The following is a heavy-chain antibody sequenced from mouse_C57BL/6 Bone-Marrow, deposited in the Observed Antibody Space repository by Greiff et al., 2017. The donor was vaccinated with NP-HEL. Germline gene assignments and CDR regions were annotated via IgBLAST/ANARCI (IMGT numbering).Heavy chain of an antibody. CDR2: IYPGDGDT. CDR3: ARSPYYYGSSYEWFAY. CDR1: GYAFSSSW. Sequence: QVHVKQSGPELVKPGASVKISCKASGYAFSSSWMNWVKQRPGKGLEWIGRIYPGDGDTNYNGKFKGKATLTADKSSSTAYMQLSSLTSEDSAVYFCARSPYYYGSSYEWFAYWGQGTLVTVSA. J-gene: IGHJ3*01. D-gene: IGHD1-1*01. V-gene: IGHV1-82*01.